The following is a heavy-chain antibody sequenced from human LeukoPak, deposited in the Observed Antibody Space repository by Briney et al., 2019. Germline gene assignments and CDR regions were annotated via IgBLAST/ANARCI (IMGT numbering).Heavy chain of an antibody. CDR3: ARLSTTTYPASQFAPKGALDI. D-gene: IGHD5-24*01. CDR2: VYHRGTT. CDR1: GDSINNWNYY. Sequence: SETLSLMCTVSGDSINNWNYYWAWIRQPPGKGLEWMGNVYHRGTTDSHPSLKSRLSMSVDTSKNTFFLRLTSLTAADTALYFCARLSTTTYPASQFAPKGALDIWGPGTMVVVSS. V-gene: IGHV4-39*02. J-gene: IGHJ3*02.